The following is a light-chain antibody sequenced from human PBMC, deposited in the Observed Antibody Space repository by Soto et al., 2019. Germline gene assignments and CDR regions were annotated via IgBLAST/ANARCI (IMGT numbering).Light chain of an antibody. CDR3: QQYNSYPGT. CDR2: DAS. J-gene: IGKJ1*01. Sequence: DIQMTQSPSTLSASVGDRVTITCRASQTISSWLAWYQQIPGKAPKLLIYDASTLQSGVPSRFSGSGSGTEFTLTISSLQPDDFATYYCQQYNSYPGTFGQGTKVDIK. V-gene: IGKV1-5*01. CDR1: QTISSW.